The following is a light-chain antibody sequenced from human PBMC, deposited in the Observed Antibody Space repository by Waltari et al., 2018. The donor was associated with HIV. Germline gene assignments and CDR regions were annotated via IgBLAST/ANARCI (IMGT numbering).Light chain of an antibody. Sequence: DIVMTQSPDSLTVSVGARATINCRFSPRVINNSNNKSNLAWYQQNGGQPPKILIYGASTRESGVPDRFSGSGSETDFTLTITSLQAEDVAVYYCQQDISVPWTFGQGTKVEIK. CDR1: PRVINNSNNKSN. J-gene: IGKJ1*01. V-gene: IGKV4-1*01. CDR2: GAS. CDR3: QQDISVPWT.